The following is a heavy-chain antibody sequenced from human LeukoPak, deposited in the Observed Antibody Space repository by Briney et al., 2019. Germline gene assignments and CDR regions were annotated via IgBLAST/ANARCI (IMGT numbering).Heavy chain of an antibody. Sequence: GGSLRLSCAASGFTFSSYGMSWVRQAPGKGLEWVSAISGSGGSTYYADSVKGRFTISRDNSKNTLYLQMNSLRAEDTAVYYCAKDPGSFSSFGGVNYWGQGTLVTVSS. D-gene: IGHD3-16*01. V-gene: IGHV3-23*01. CDR3: AKDPGSFSSFGGVNY. J-gene: IGHJ4*02. CDR2: ISGSGGST. CDR1: GFTFSSYG.